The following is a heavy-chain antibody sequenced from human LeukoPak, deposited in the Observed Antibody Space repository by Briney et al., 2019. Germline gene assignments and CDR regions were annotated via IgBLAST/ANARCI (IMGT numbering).Heavy chain of an antibody. Sequence: GGSLRLSCAASGFTFSSYAMHWVRQAPGKGLEWVAVISYDGSNKYYAESVKGRFTISRDNSKNTLYLQMNSLRGEDTAVYYCAKVPYQWELLPTNWGQGTLVTVSS. CDR3: AKVPYQWELLPTN. V-gene: IGHV3-30-3*01. D-gene: IGHD1-26*01. CDR1: GFTFSSYA. CDR2: ISYDGSNK. J-gene: IGHJ4*02.